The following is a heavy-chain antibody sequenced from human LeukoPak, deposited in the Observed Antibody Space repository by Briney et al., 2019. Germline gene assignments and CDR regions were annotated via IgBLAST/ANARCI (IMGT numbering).Heavy chain of an antibody. J-gene: IGHJ4*02. D-gene: IGHD3-9*01. CDR1: EFTFTSYW. CDR3: AREGLRYFDWSVDS. Sequence: PGGSLRLSCAASEFTFTSYWMAWVRQAPGKGLEWVASIKQDGSEQYYVDSVKGRLTISRDNAKNSLYLQMNSLRAEDTAVYYCAREGLRYFDWSVDSWGQGTLVTVSS. CDR2: IKQDGSEQ. V-gene: IGHV3-7*01.